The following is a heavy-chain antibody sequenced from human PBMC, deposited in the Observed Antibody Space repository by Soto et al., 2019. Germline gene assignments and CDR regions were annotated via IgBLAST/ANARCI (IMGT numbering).Heavy chain of an antibody. Sequence: QVQLVQSGGEVKKPGASVKVSCKASGYTFTSYGISWVRQAPGQGLEWMGRISAYNGNTNYAQKLQGRVTMTTDTTTSTAYIELRSLRSADTAVYYCARGVGALGHWFDPWGQGTLVTVSS. CDR3: ARGVGALGHWFDP. J-gene: IGHJ5*02. CDR2: ISAYNGNT. V-gene: IGHV1-18*01. CDR1: GYTFTSYG. D-gene: IGHD1-26*01.